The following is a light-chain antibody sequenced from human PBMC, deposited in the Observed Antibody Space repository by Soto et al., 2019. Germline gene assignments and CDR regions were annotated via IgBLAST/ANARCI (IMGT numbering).Light chain of an antibody. J-gene: IGKJ4*01. Sequence: EIVLTQSPATLSLSPGERANLSCRASQSVSSFFAWYQQKPGQAPRLLIYDASNRATGIPARFSGSGSGTDFTLTISSLEPEDFAVYYCQQRSNWPSFGGGTKVEI. CDR1: QSVSSF. CDR2: DAS. CDR3: QQRSNWPS. V-gene: IGKV3-11*01.